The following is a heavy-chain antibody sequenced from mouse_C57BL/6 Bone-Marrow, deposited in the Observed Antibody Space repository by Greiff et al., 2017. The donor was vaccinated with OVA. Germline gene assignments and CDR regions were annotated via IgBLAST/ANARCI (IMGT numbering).Heavy chain of an antibody. Sequence: DVHLVESGGGLVQPGGSLKLSCAASGFTFSDYYMYWVRQTPEKRLEWVAYISNGGGSTYYPDTVKGRFTISRDNAKNTLYLQMSRLKSEDTAMYYCARQGVTGSHAMDYWGQGTSVTVSS. V-gene: IGHV5-12*01. CDR3: ARQGVTGSHAMDY. CDR2: ISNGGGST. D-gene: IGHD4-1*01. CDR1: GFTFSDYY. J-gene: IGHJ4*01.